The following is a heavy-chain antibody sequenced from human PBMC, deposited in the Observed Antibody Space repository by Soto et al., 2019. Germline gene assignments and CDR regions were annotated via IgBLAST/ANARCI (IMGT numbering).Heavy chain of an antibody. CDR3: AKSEKPKAPYHYYGMDV. CDR1: GFTFRLYS. V-gene: IGHV3-21*04. CDR2: ISDNGKYI. Sequence: GGSLRLSCAASGFTFRLYSLNWVRQAPGKGLEWVSSISDNGKYIYYADSVKGRFTISRDNAKNSLYLQMNSLRAEDTAVYYCAKSEKPKAPYHYYGMDVWGQGTTVIVSS. J-gene: IGHJ6*02.